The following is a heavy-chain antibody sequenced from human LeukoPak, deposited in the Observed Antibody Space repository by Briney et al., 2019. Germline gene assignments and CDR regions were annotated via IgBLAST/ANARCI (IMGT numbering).Heavy chain of an antibody. J-gene: IGHJ5*02. D-gene: IGHD3-16*01. Sequence: GESLKISCKGSGYSFTNFWIGWVRQMPGKGLEWMGVISPGDSGIRYSPSSQGQVTISVDKSISTAYLQWSSLKASDSAMYYCAAGGASAPWGQGTLVTVSS. V-gene: IGHV5-51*01. CDR1: GYSFTNFW. CDR2: ISPGDSGI. CDR3: AAGGASAP.